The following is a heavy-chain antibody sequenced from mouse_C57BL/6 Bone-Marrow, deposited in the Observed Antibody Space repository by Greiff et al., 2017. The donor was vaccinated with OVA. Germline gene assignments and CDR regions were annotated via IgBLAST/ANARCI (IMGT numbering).Heavy chain of an antibody. CDR1: GYTFTSYW. J-gene: IGHJ3*01. CDR3: ARRGSSGYVAWFAY. Sequence: VQLQQPGAELVKPGASVKLSCKASGYTFTSYWMHWVKQRPGQGLEWIGMIHPNSGSTNYNEKFKSKATLTVDKSSSTAYMQLSSLTSEDSAVYYCARRGSSGYVAWFAYWGQGTLVTVSA. V-gene: IGHV1-64*01. CDR2: IHPNSGST. D-gene: IGHD3-2*02.